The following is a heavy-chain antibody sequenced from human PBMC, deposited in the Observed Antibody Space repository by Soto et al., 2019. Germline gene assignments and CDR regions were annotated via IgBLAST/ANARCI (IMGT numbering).Heavy chain of an antibody. D-gene: IGHD6-13*01. CDR2: ISYDGSNK. V-gene: IGHV3-30*18. CDR3: AKGEYSSSWYGSYYYGMDV. Sequence: WVSLRLSCAASGFTFSSYGMHWVRQAPGKGLEWVAVISYDGSNKYYADSVKGRFTISRDNSKNTLYLQMNSLRAEDTAVYYCAKGEYSSSWYGSYYYGMDVWGQGTTVTVSS. J-gene: IGHJ6*02. CDR1: GFTFSSYG.